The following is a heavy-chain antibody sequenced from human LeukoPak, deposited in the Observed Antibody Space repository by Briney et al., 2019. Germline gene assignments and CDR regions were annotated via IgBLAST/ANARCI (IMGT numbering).Heavy chain of an antibody. V-gene: IGHV3-53*01. D-gene: IGHD3-10*01. Sequence: PGGSLRLSCAASGFTVSNSYMSWVRQAPGKGLEWVSVIYSGGSTYYTDSVKGRFTISRDNSKNTLFLQMNSLRAEDTDVYDCAKDTRLYSGSGSYFLDFWGQGTLVTVSS. J-gene: IGHJ4*02. CDR1: GFTVSNSY. CDR2: IYSGGST. CDR3: AKDTRLYSGSGSYFLDF.